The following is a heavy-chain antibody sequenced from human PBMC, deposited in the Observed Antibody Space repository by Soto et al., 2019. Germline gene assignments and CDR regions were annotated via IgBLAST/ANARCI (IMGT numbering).Heavy chain of an antibody. CDR2: ISSSGSST. J-gene: IGHJ4*02. Sequence: QVQLVESGGGLVKPGGSLRLSCAASGFTFGDYYMSWIRQAPGKGLEWVSYISSSGSSTYYVDSVRGRFTSSRDNAKNSLYLHMDSLGAEDTAVYYGARAVAARTAAWYWGKGTLVTVAS. V-gene: IGHV3-11*01. D-gene: IGHD2-15*01. CDR1: GFTFGDYY. CDR3: ARAVAARTAAWY.